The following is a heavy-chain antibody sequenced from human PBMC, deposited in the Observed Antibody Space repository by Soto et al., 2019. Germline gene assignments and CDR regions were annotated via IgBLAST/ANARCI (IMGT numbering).Heavy chain of an antibody. D-gene: IGHD3-10*01. CDR2: IYHTGTT. CDR1: GYAISSGFY. CDR3: ARVRTVGMSGSPGDS. Sequence: KASETLSLTCDVSGYAISSGFYWAWIRQPPGKRLEWIGNIYHTGTTYYNPSLKSRVTMSVDTSKNQFSLRLSSETAADTAVFYCARVRTVGMSGSPGDSWGQGTLVTVSS. J-gene: IGHJ4*02. V-gene: IGHV4-38-2*01.